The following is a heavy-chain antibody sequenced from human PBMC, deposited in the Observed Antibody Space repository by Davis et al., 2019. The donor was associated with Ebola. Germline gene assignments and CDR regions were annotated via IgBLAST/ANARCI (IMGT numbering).Heavy chain of an antibody. J-gene: IGHJ6*02. Sequence: AASVKVSCKASGYTFTSYYMHWVRQAPGQGLEWMGWISAYNGNTNYAQKLQGRVTMTTDTSTSTAYMELRSLRSDDTAVYYCAREASITIFGVVIPPDYYYYGMDVWGQGTTVTVSS. CDR1: GYTFTSYY. CDR3: AREASITIFGVVIPPDYYYYGMDV. D-gene: IGHD3-3*01. CDR2: ISAYNGNT. V-gene: IGHV1-18*04.